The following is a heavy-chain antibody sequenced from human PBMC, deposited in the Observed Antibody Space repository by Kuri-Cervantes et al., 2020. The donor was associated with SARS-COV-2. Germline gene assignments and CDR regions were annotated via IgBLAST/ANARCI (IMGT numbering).Heavy chain of an antibody. Sequence: ASVKVSCKASGYTFTSYGISWVRRAPGQGLEWMGWISAYNGNTNYAQKLQGRVTMTTDTSTSTAYMELRSLRSDDTAVYYCARSLVPSAGSLTGRVDYWGQGTLVTVSS. D-gene: IGHD3-10*01. CDR2: ISAYNGNT. CDR1: GYTFTSYG. V-gene: IGHV1-18*01. CDR3: ARSLVPSAGSLTGRVDY. J-gene: IGHJ4*02.